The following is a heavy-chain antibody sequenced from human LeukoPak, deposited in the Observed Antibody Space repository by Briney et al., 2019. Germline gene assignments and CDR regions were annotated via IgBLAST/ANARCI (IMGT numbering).Heavy chain of an antibody. V-gene: IGHV3-30*02. Sequence: GGSLRLSCAASGFTVSSNYMSWVRQAPGKGLEWVAFIRYDGSNKYHADSVKGRFTISRGNSKNTLYLQMNSLRAEDTAVYYCAKTNDYDILTGYGDYWGQGTLVTVSS. CDR3: AKTNDYDILTGYGDY. CDR1: GFTVSSNY. D-gene: IGHD3-9*01. CDR2: IRYDGSNK. J-gene: IGHJ4*02.